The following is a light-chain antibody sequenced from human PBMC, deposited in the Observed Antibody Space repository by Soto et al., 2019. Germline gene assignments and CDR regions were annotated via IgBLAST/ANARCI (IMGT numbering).Light chain of an antibody. CDR3: QQRSNWIT. V-gene: IGKV3-11*01. CDR1: QSVSSGY. CDR2: DAS. Sequence: EIVLTQTPGTLSLSPWERATLSCRASQSVSSGYLAWYQQKPGQAPRLLIYDASNRATGIPARFSGSGSGTDFTLTISSLESEDFAVYYCQQRSNWITFGQGTRLEIK. J-gene: IGKJ5*01.